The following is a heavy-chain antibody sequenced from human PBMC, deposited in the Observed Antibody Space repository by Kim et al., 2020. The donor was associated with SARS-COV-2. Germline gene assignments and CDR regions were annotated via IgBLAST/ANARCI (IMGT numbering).Heavy chain of an antibody. D-gene: IGHD3-16*01. J-gene: IGHJ6*02. CDR3: ARGGFRYYYYGMDV. V-gene: IGHV1-18*01. Sequence: ARQLQGRVTMTPDTSTSTAYMGLRSLRSDDTAVYYCARGGFRYYYYGMDVWGQGTTVTVSS.